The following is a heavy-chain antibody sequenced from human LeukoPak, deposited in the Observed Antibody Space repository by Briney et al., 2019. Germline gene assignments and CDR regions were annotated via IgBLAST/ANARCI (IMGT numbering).Heavy chain of an antibody. V-gene: IGHV3-30*18. CDR3: VKDVSVSY. CDR2: ISHDGTNK. CDR1: GFTFSNYD. Sequence: GGSLRLSCVGSGFTFSNYDMHWVRQAPGKGLEWVAVISHDGTNKNYAESVKGRFTISRDDSKNTLYLEMNGLTVEDTGVYYCVKDVSVSYWGQGTLVTVSS. D-gene: IGHD5/OR15-5a*01. J-gene: IGHJ4*02.